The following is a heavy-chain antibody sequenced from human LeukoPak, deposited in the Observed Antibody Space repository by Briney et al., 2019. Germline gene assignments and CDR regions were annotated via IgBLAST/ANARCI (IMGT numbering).Heavy chain of an antibody. J-gene: IGHJ4*02. V-gene: IGHV1-2*02. CDR3: ATDPGHSGMDY. CDR2: INPQSGGT. D-gene: IGHD3-10*01. Sequence: ASVKVSCKTSGFYFIGYYIHWVRQAPGQGLDWMGWINPQSGGTKYAQKFQDRVTMTSDTSISTAYMELSRLRSDDTAVNYCATDPGHSGMDYWGQGSLVTVSS. CDR1: GFYFIGYY.